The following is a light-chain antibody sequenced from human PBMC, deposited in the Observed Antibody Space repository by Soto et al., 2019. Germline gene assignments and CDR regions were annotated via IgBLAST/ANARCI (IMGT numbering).Light chain of an antibody. V-gene: IGKV3-11*01. CDR2: DAP. J-gene: IGKJ1*01. CDR3: KHSNSYPKA. Sequence: WTQYHAKQTIYPAATGALSSRASHSVSSYLAWYQQKPGQAPRLLIYDAPNRATGIPARFSGSGSGTDFTLTISTLQPDDFASYDCKHSNSYPKAVG. CDR1: HSVSSY.